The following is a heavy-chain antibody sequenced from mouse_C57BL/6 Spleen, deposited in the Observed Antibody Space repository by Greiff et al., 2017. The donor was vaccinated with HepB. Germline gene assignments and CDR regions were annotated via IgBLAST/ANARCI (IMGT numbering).Heavy chain of an antibody. V-gene: IGHV1-5*01. J-gene: IGHJ2*01. CDR1: GYTFTSYW. CDR3: TRDYGSSYLYYFDY. D-gene: IGHD1-1*01. CDR2: IYPGNSDT. Sequence: EVQLQESGTVLARPGASVKMSCKTSGYTFTSYWMHWVKQRPGQGLEWIGAIYPGNSDTSYNQKFKGKAKLTAVTSASTAYMELSSLTNEDSAVYYCTRDYGSSYLYYFDYWGQGTTLTVSS.